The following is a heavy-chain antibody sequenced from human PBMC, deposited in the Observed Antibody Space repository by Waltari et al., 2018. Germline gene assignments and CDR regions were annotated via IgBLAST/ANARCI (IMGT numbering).Heavy chain of an antibody. V-gene: IGHV1-69*05. CDR2: IIPIFGTA. CDR3: AAVWEPGNQDNWYFDL. J-gene: IGHJ2*01. Sequence: PGQGLEWMGGIIPIFGTANYAQKFQGRVTITTDESTSTAYMELSSLRSEDTAVYYCAAVWEPGNQDNWYFDLWGRGTLVTVSS. D-gene: IGHD1-26*01.